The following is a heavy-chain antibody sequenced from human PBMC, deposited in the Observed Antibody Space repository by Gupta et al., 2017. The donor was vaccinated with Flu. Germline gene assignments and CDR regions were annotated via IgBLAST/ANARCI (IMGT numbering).Heavy chain of an antibody. D-gene: IGHD4/OR15-4a*01. CDR1: GFTFSTCS. Sequence: EVRLVESGGGLVKPGGSLRLSCAASGFTFSTCSMAWVRQAPGKGLEWVSSISGSSNCRDDSDSVKGRFTTSRDNATTVPSHQMVSMRGADAAVYYCTNGHGANCRISGCLQCWGLGTLVTVSS. CDR3: TNGHGANCRISGCLQC. V-gene: IGHV3-21*01. CDR2: ISGSSNCR. J-gene: IGHJ4*02.